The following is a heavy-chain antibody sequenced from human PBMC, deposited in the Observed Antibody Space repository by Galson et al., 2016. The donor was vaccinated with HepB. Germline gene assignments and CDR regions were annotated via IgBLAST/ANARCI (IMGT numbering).Heavy chain of an antibody. CDR1: GFTFNTYG. CDR3: AKDSIAAPGTLSRLDA. V-gene: IGHV3-23*01. Sequence: SLRLSCAASGFTFNTYGMSWVRQAPGKGLEWVTAMSGSGGRTYYADSVKGRFTISRDNSKNTLYLQMNSLRAEDTAIYSCAKDSIAAPGTLSRLDAWGQGILVIVSS. J-gene: IGHJ5*02. CDR2: MSGSGGRT. D-gene: IGHD6-13*01.